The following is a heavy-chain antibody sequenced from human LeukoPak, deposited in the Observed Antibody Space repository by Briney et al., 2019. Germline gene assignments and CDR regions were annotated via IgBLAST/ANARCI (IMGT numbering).Heavy chain of an antibody. CDR3: AKALRGYYDIHDAFDI. V-gene: IGHV3-30*02. D-gene: IGHD3-22*01. CDR1: GFTFSSYG. Sequence: PGGSLRLSCAASGFTFSSYGMHWVRQAPGKGLEWVAFIRYDGSNKYYADSVKGRFTISRDNSKNTLYLQMNSLRAEDTAVYYCAKALRGYYDIHDAFDIWGQGTMVTVSS. CDR2: IRYDGSNK. J-gene: IGHJ3*02.